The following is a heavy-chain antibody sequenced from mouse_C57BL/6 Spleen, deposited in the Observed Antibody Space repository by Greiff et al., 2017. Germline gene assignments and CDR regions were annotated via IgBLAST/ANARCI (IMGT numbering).Heavy chain of an antibody. Sequence: QVQLQQSGPELVKPGASVKISCKASGYSFTSYYIHWVKQRPGQGLEWIGWIYPGSGNTKYNEKFKGKATLTADTSSSTAYMQLSSLTSEDSAVYYCARGNGWDVIDYWGQGTTLTVSS. CDR3: ARGNGWDVIDY. CDR2: IYPGSGNT. CDR1: GYSFTSYY. V-gene: IGHV1-66*01. J-gene: IGHJ2*01. D-gene: IGHD4-1*01.